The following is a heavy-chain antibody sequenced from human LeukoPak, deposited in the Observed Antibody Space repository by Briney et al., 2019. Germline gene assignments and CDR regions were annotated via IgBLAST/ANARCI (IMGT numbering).Heavy chain of an antibody. CDR1: GGSISSSSYY. Sequence: SETLSLTCTVSGGSISSSSYYWGWIRQPPGKGLEWIGSIYYSGSTYYNPSLKSRVTISVDTSKNQFSLKLSSVTAADTAVYYCARVTVVPVVREYYYYYYMDVWGKGTTVTVSS. V-gene: IGHV4-39*07. D-gene: IGHD1-14*01. CDR3: ARVTVVPVVREYYYYYYMDV. J-gene: IGHJ6*03. CDR2: IYYSGST.